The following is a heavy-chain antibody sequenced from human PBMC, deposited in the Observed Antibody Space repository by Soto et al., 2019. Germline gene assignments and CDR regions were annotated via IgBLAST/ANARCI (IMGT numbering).Heavy chain of an antibody. Sequence: QVQLVQSGAEMKKPGSSVKVSCQSSGGTFNTYAMNWVRQAPGQGPEWMGDISPMFGAANYAPKFQGRVTITADESTGTSYMQLSSLTSDDTDLYFCAREVQVHTPDSVYWGQGTLVTVSS. CDR3: AREVQVHTPDSVY. D-gene: IGHD3-10*01. CDR1: GGTFNTYA. V-gene: IGHV1-69*19. CDR2: ISPMFGAA. J-gene: IGHJ4*02.